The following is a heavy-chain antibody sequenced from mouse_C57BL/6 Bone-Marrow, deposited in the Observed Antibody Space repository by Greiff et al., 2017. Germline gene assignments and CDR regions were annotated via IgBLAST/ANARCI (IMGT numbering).Heavy chain of an antibody. CDR1: GYTFTSYW. V-gene: IGHV1-69*01. D-gene: IGHD2-1*01. CDR2: IDPSDSYT. J-gene: IGHJ4*01. CDR3: ARRWLYYGNDYDAMDY. Sequence: VQLQQSGAELVMPGASVKLSCKASGYTFTSYWMHWVKQRPGQGLEWIGEIDPSDSYTNYNQKFKGKSTVTVDTSSSTAYMQISSLTSEDSAVYYCARRWLYYGNDYDAMDYWGKGTSVTVSS.